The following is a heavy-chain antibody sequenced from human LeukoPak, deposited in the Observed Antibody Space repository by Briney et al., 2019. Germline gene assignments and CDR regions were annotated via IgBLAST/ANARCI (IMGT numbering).Heavy chain of an antibody. CDR2: MSSTGSSI. CDR1: GFTLSSYE. J-gene: IGHJ6*03. V-gene: IGHV3-48*03. CDR3: AKGGGYEAQYYYYYLDV. Sequence: GGSLRLSCTASGFTLSSYEVSWIRNAPGKGLEWFSYMSSTGSSICYGGSVKGRFTISRDNAKNPLYLQMNSLRAEDTAVYYCAKGGGYEAQYYYYYLDVWGKETTVTIS. D-gene: IGHD5-12*01.